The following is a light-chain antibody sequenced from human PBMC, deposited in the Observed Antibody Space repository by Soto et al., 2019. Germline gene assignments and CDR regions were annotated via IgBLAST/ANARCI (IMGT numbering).Light chain of an antibody. CDR3: SSFRSSSTSHV. J-gene: IGLJ1*01. Sequence: QSALTQPASVSGSPGQSITISCTGTSSDIGDSNYVSWYQQHPGKAPKLVIYDVSNRPSGVSNRFSGSKSANTASLTISGLQAEDEADYYCSSFRSSSTSHVFGPGTKLTVL. V-gene: IGLV2-14*03. CDR2: DVS. CDR1: SSDIGDSNY.